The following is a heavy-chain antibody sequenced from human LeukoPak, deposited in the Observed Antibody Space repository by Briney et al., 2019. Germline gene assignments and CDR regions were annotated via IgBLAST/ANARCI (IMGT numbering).Heavy chain of an antibody. CDR1: XGSFSGYY. CDR3: ARRQAFDI. Sequence: KXSXXXXLXXAVXXGSFSGYYWSWIRQPPGKGLEWIGEINHSGSTNYNPSLKSRVTISVDTSKNQFSLKLSSVTAADTAVYYCARRQAFDIWGQGTMVTVSS. J-gene: IGHJ3*02. V-gene: IGHV4-34*01. CDR2: INHSGST.